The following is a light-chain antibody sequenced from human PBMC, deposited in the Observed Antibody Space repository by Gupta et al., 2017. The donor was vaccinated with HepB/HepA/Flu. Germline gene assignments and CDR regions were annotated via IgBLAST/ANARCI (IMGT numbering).Light chain of an antibody. CDR3: NSRDSSGNHVV. V-gene: IGLV3-19*01. CDR2: GKN. Sequence: SSELTQEPAVSVALGQTVRITCQGDSLRSYYASWYQQKPGQAPVLVIYGKNNRPSGIPDRFSGSSSGNTASLTITGAQAEDEADYCCNSRDSSGNHVVFGGGTKLTVL. J-gene: IGLJ2*01. CDR1: SLRSYY.